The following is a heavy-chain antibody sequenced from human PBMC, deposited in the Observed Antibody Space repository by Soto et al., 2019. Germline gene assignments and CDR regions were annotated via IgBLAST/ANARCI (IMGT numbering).Heavy chain of an antibody. CDR1: GGSISSGGYS. D-gene: IGHD3-10*01. J-gene: IGHJ6*02. CDR2: IYHSGST. V-gene: IGHV4-30-2*01. CDR3: ARVRYRNYGSGSYRYYYGMDV. Sequence: QLQLQESGSGLVKPSQTLSLTCAVSGGSISSGGYSWSWIRQPPGKGLEWIGYIYHSGSTYYNPSLKSRVTISVDRSKNQFSLKLSSVTAADTAVYYCARVRYRNYGSGSYRYYYGMDVWGQGTTVTVSS.